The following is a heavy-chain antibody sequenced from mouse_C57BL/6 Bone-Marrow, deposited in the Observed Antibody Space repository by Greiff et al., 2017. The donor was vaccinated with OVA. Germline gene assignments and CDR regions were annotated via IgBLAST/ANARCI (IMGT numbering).Heavy chain of an antibody. CDR1: GYAFTNYL. Sequence: QVHVKQSGTELVRPGTSVKVSCKASGYAFTNYLIEWVKQRPGQGLEWIGVINPGSGGTNYNEKFKGKATLTADKASGTAYVQLSSLTSEDSAVYFCARQGGGVYYDYDYFDYWGQGTTLTVSS. V-gene: IGHV1-54*01. J-gene: IGHJ2*01. CDR3: ARQGGGVYYDYDYFDY. D-gene: IGHD2-4*01. CDR2: INPGSGGT.